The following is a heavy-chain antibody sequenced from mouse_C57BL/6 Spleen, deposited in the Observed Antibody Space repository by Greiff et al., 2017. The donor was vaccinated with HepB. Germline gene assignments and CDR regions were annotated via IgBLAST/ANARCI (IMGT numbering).Heavy chain of an antibody. V-gene: IGHV1-50*01. D-gene: IGHD2-12*01. CDR3: ARCGRRGDYAMDY. J-gene: IGHJ4*01. CDR2: IDPSDSYT. Sequence: QVQLQQPGAELVKPGASVKLSCKASGYTFTSYWMQWVKQRPGQGLEWIGEIDPSDSYTNYNQKFKGKATLTVDTSSSTAYMQLSSLTSEDSAVYYCARCGRRGDYAMDYWGQGTSVTVSS. CDR1: GYTFTSYW.